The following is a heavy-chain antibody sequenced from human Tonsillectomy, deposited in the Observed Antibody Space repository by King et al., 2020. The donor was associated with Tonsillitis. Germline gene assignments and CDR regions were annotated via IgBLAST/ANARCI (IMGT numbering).Heavy chain of an antibody. D-gene: IGHD3-3*01. CDR1: GYTFTSYG. CDR2: ISDYNGNT. J-gene: IGHJ6*02. V-gene: IGHV1-18*04. CDR3: ARDWGIFGVAPSPYYYGMDV. Sequence: QLVQSGAEVKKPGASVKVSCKASGYTFTSYGFSWVRQAPGQGLEWMGWISDYNGNTNYVQKFQGRVTMTTDTSTSTAYMELRSLISDDTAVYYCARDWGIFGVAPSPYYYGMDVWGQGTTVTVSS.